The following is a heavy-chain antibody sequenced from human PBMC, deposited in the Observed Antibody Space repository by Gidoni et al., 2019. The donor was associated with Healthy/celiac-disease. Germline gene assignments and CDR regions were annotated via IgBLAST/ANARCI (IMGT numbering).Heavy chain of an antibody. CDR1: GYTFTSYG. V-gene: IGHV1-18*01. Sequence: QVQLVQSGAEVKKPGASVKVSCKASGYTFTSYGISWVRQAPGQGLEWMGWISAYNGNTNYAQKLQGRVTMTTDTSTSTAYMELRSLRSDDTAVYYCARDRNRKGYRDYYYYMDVWGKGTTVTVSS. J-gene: IGHJ6*03. D-gene: IGHD1-1*01. CDR3: ARDRNRKGYRDYYYYMDV. CDR2: ISAYNGNT.